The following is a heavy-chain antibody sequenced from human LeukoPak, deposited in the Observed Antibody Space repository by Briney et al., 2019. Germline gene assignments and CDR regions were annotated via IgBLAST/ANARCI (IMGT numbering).Heavy chain of an antibody. J-gene: IGHJ4*02. CDR2: IIPIFGTA. CDR1: GGTFSSYA. V-gene: IGHV1-69*13. CDR3: ARAYCGGDCYTPFDY. Sequence: SVKVSCTASGGTFSSYAISWVRQAPGQGLEWMGGIIPIFGTANYAQKFQGRVTITADESTSTAYMELSSLRSEDTAVFYCARAYCGGDCYTPFDYWGQGTLVTVSS. D-gene: IGHD2-21*02.